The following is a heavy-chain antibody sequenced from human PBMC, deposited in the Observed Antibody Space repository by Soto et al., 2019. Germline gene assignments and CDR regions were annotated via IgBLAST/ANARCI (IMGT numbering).Heavy chain of an antibody. D-gene: IGHD5-12*01. CDR1: GGSIISGGYS. J-gene: IGHJ4*02. V-gene: IGHV4-30-2*01. CDR2: IYHSGST. Sequence: PSETLSLTCAVSGGSIISGGYSWIWIRQPPGKGLEWIGYIYHSGSTYYNPSPKSRVTISVDRSKNQFSLKLSSVTAADTAVYYCARARGGGYDPYEYWGQGTLVTVSS. CDR3: ARARGGGYDPYEY.